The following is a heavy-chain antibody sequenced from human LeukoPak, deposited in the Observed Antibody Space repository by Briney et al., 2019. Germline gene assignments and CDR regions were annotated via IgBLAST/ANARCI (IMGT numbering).Heavy chain of an antibody. CDR1: GFTFSSYG. J-gene: IGHJ6*02. V-gene: IGHV3-30*18. CDR3: AKVLVGDYYYGMDV. Sequence: GGSLRLSCAASGFTFSSYGMLWVRQAPGKGLEWVAVISYDGSNKYYADSVKGRFTISRDNSKNTLYLQMNSLRAEDTAVYYCAKVLVGDYYYGMDVWGQGTTVTVSS. CDR2: ISYDGSNK. D-gene: IGHD1-26*01.